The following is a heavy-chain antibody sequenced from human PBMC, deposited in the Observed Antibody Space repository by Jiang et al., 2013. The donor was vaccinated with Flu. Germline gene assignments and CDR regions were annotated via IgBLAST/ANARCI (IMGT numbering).Heavy chain of an antibody. J-gene: IGHJ4*02. CDR1: SSYA. V-gene: IGHV3-23*01. CDR2: ISGSGGST. D-gene: IGHD3-10*01. CDR3: AKGKELLWFGELLWGVDY. Sequence: SSYAMSWVRQAPGKGLEWVSAISGSGGSTYYADSVKGRFTISRDNSKNTLYLQMNSLRAEDTAVYYCAKGKELLWFGELLWGVDYWGQGTLVTVSS.